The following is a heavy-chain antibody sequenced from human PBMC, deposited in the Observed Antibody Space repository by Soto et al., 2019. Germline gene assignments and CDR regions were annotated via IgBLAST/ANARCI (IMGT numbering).Heavy chain of an antibody. D-gene: IGHD3-3*01. Sequence: QVQLVQSGAEVKKPGSSVKVSCKASGGTFSSYAISWVRQAPGQGLEWMGGIIPIFGTANYAQKFQGRVTITADESTSPAYMELSSLRSEATAVYYCARGTILGVVNIYGMDVWGQGTTVTVSS. CDR3: ARGTILGVVNIYGMDV. CDR1: GGTFSSYA. V-gene: IGHV1-69*12. CDR2: IIPIFGTA. J-gene: IGHJ6*02.